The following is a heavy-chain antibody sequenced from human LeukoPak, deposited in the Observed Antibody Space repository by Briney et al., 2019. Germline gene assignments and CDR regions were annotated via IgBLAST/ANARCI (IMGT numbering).Heavy chain of an antibody. Sequence: PGGSLRLSCAASGFTFSDYYMSWIRQAPGKGLEWVSYISSSGSTIYYADSVKGRFTISRDNAKNSLYLQMNSLRAEDKAVYYCASPLGYCSSTSYYTSDAFDIWGQGTMVTVSS. D-gene: IGHD2-2*02. V-gene: IGHV3-11*04. J-gene: IGHJ3*02. CDR2: ISSSGSTI. CDR3: ASPLGYCSSTSYYTSDAFDI. CDR1: GFTFSDYY.